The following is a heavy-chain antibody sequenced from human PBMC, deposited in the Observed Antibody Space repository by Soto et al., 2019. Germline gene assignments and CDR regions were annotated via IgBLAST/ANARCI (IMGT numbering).Heavy chain of an antibody. D-gene: IGHD1-26*01. J-gene: IGHJ6*02. CDR3: ARRIVGATTTPGNYGMDV. CDR1: GYRFPNYC. V-gene: IGHV5-10-1*01. Sequence: PGESVKISCKGAGYRFPNYCISWVLQMPGKGLEWMGRIDPSDSYTNYSPSFQGHVTISADKSISTAYLQWSSLKASDTAMYYCARRIVGATTTPGNYGMDVWGQGTTVTVS. CDR2: IDPSDSYT.